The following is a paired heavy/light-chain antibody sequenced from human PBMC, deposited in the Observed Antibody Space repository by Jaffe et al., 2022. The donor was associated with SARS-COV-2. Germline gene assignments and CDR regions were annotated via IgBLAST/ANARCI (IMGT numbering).Light chain of an antibody. V-gene: IGKV1-5*03. CDR3: QQYNSYPVT. Sequence: DIQMTQSPSTLSASVGDRVTITCRASQSISSWLAWYQQKPGKAPNLLIYKASSLESGVPSRFSGSGSGTEFTLTISSLQPDDFATYYCQQYNSYPVTFGQGTKVEIK. J-gene: IGKJ1*01. CDR1: QSISSW. CDR2: KAS.
Heavy chain of an antibody. CDR2: IYYSGSS. CDR1: GASVSSGSHY. V-gene: IGHV4-61*01. J-gene: IGHJ4*02. CDR3: ARVIGSARSYYHFDY. D-gene: IGHD1-26*01. Sequence: QVQLQESGPGLVKPSETLSLTCTVSGASVSSGSHYWNWVRQPPGKGLEWIGYIYYSGSSNYNPSLKSRVTISLDTSKNQFSLKLSSVTAADTAVYYCARVIGSARSYYHFDYWGQGTLVTASS.